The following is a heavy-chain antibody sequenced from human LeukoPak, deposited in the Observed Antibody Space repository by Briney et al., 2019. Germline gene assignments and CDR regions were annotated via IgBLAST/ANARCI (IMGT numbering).Heavy chain of an antibody. CDR2: IYHSGST. CDR1: GCSISSGYY. J-gene: IGHJ5*02. CDR3: ARSHSRFLEWFGWFDP. Sequence: PSETLSLTCAVSGCSISSGYYWGWIRQPPGKGLEWIGSIYHSGSTYYNPSLKSRVTISVDTSKNQFSLKLSSVTAADTAAYYCARSHSRFLEWFGWFDPWGQGTLVTVSS. D-gene: IGHD3-3*01. V-gene: IGHV4-38-2*01.